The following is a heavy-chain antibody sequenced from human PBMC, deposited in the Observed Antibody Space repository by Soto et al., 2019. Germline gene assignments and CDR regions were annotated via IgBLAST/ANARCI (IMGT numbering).Heavy chain of an antibody. V-gene: IGHV3-33*01. D-gene: IGHD6-19*01. CDR1: GFTFSSYG. J-gene: IGHJ6*02. Sequence: SLRLSCAASGFTFSSYGMHWVRQAPGKGLEWVAVIWYDGSNKYYADSVKGRFTISRDNSKNTLYLQMNSLRAEDTAVYYCARTYSSGWYGGEVYGMDVWGQGTTVTVSS. CDR3: ARTYSSGWYGGEVYGMDV. CDR2: IWYDGSNK.